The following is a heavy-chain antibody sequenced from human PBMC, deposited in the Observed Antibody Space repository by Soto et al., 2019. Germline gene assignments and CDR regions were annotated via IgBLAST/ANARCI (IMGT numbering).Heavy chain of an antibody. J-gene: IGHJ5*02. V-gene: IGHV1-18*01. CDR3: ARTSVSNYNWFDP. CDR1: GYTFTDYD. Sequence: QGQLVQSGAEVKKPGASVKVSCKASGYTFTDYDISWVRQAPGQGLEWMGWISVDNGNTKYVESLQGRVTMTTDTSTSTAYLEVRSLRSDDTAVXYCARTSVSNYNWFDPWGQGTLVAVSS. D-gene: IGHD4-4*01. CDR2: ISVDNGNT.